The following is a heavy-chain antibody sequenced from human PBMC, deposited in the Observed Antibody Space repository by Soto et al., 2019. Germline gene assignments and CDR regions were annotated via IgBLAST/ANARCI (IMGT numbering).Heavy chain of an antibody. V-gene: IGHV1-69*02. CDR1: GGTFSSYT. Sequence: QVQLVQSGAEVKKPGSSVKVSCKASGGTFSSYTISWVRQAPGQGLEWMGRIIPILGIANYAQKFQGRVTITADKSTSTAYMELSSLRSEDTAVYYCARVSGIAAAGDYWGQGTLVTVSS. D-gene: IGHD6-13*01. J-gene: IGHJ4*02. CDR3: ARVSGIAAAGDY. CDR2: IIPILGIA.